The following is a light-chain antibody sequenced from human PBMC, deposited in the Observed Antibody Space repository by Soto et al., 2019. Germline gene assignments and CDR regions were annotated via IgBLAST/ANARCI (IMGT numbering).Light chain of an antibody. CDR1: SSDVGGYNY. V-gene: IGLV2-14*03. CDR3: SSYRSSDTRV. J-gene: IGLJ1*01. Sequence: QSALTQPASVSGSPGQSITISCTGTSSDVGGYNYVSWYQQHPGKAPKLIIFDVSDRPSGVSNRFSGSKSDNTASLTISGLQPEDEADYYCSSYRSSDTRVSGTGTKVTVL. CDR2: DVS.